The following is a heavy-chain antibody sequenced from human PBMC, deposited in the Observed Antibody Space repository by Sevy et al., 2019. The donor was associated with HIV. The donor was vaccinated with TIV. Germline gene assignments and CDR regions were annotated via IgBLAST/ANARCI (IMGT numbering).Heavy chain of an antibody. V-gene: IGHV3-53*01. CDR3: TRSLASGYFVTFDH. CDR1: GFTVSSKY. CDR2: LQSGCST. D-gene: IGHD5-12*01. J-gene: IGHJ4*02. Sequence: GGSLRLSCEVSGFTVSSKYMSWVRQAPGKGLEWVSVLQSGCSTHYADSVRGRFTISRDNSKNTLYLQMDGLRAEDMAIYYCTRSLASGYFVTFDHWGQGALVTVSS.